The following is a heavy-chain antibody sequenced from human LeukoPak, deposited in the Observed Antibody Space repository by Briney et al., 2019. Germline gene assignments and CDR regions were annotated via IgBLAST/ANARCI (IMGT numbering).Heavy chain of an antibody. J-gene: IGHJ3*02. D-gene: IGHD3-22*01. V-gene: IGHV3-33*05. CDR2: ISYDGNNK. CDR1: GFTFSTSS. Sequence: GGSLRLSCAASGFTFSTSSMHWVRQAPGKGLEWVAVISYDGNNKYYADSVKGRFTISRDNSKNTLYLQMNSLRAEDTAVYYCATYYYDSSGYYPDAFDIWGQGTMVTVSS. CDR3: ATYYYDSSGYYPDAFDI.